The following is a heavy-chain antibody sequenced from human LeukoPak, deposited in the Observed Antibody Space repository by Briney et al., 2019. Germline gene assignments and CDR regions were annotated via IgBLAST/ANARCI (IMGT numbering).Heavy chain of an antibody. CDR2: ISAYNGNT. V-gene: IGHV1-18*01. Sequence: GASVKVSCKASGYTFTSYGISWVRQAPGQGLEWMGWISAYNGNTNYAQKLQGRVTMTTDTSTSTAYMELRSLRSDDTAVYYCARVVGSGYYYAGGDFDYWGQGTLVTVSS. J-gene: IGHJ4*02. D-gene: IGHD3-22*01. CDR1: GYTFTSYG. CDR3: ARVVGSGYYYAGGDFDY.